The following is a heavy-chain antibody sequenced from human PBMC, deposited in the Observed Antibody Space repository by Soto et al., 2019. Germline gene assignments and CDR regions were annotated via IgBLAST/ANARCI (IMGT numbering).Heavy chain of an antibody. J-gene: IGHJ4*02. CDR2: IIPILGIA. CDR1: GGTFSSYT. Sequence: QVQLVQSGAEVKKPGSSVKVSCKASGGTFSSYTISWVRQAPGQGLEWMGRIIPILGIANYAQEFQGRDTSTPDKSTRTAYMKLSSLTDGDTAVYNCASPSWRVGSYPYYWGQGTLVTVSS. V-gene: IGHV1-69*02. D-gene: IGHD1-26*01. CDR3: ASPSWRVGSYPYY.